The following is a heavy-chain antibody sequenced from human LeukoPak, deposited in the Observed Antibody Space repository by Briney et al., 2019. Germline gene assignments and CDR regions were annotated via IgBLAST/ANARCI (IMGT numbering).Heavy chain of an antibody. CDR2: IRFDGSDK. J-gene: IGHJ4*02. CDR1: GFTFSAYA. V-gene: IGHV3-30*02. D-gene: IGHD4-23*01. CDR3: ARDVGGPVIIEY. Sequence: GGSLRLSCAASGFTFSAYAIHWVRQSPGKGLEWVTFIRFDGSDKYYADSVKGRFTLSRDNSENTLYLQMNSLTVEDTAVYYCARDVGGPVIIEYWGQGTQVTVAS.